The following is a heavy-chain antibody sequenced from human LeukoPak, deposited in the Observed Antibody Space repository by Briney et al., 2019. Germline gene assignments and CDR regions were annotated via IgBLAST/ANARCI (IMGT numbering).Heavy chain of an antibody. D-gene: IGHD2-15*01. Sequence: PSETLSLTCTVSGGSISSYYWSWIRQPPGKGLEWIGCIYYSGSTNYNPSLKSRVTISVDTSNNQFSLKLSSVTAADTAVYYCARGYDCSGGSCWHYYYYMDVWGKGTTVTVSS. J-gene: IGHJ6*03. CDR2: IYYSGST. CDR1: GGSISSYY. V-gene: IGHV4-59*01. CDR3: ARGYDCSGGSCWHYYYYMDV.